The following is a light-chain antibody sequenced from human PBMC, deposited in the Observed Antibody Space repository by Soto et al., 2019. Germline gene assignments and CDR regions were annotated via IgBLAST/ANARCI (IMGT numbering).Light chain of an antibody. Sequence: EIVMTQSQATRSVSPGESASRVRRASQSVSSNLAWHQQQPGQAPRLLMFRTSTRATGIPARFSGSGSGTEFNIPISRLQSEDSAVYYCQQYNNWPRATFGGGTKVDIK. J-gene: IGKJ4*01. CDR2: RTS. CDR1: QSVSSN. CDR3: QQYNNWPRAT. V-gene: IGKV3-15*01.